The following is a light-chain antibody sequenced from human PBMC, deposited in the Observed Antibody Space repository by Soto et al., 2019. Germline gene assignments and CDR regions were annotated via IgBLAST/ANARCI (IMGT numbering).Light chain of an antibody. CDR3: QSYDSSNPPYV. CDR1: SGSIASNY. V-gene: IGLV6-57*04. Sequence: LTQPHSVSESPGKTVTISCTRSSGSIASNYVQWYQQRPGSAPTTVIYEDNQRPSGVPDRFSGSIDSSSNSASLTISGLKTEDEADYYCQSYDSSNPPYVFGTGTKVTVL. CDR2: EDN. J-gene: IGLJ1*01.